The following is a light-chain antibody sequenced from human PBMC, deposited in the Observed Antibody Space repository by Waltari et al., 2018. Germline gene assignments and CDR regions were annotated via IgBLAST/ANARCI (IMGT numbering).Light chain of an antibody. V-gene: IGKV3-20*01. CDR2: GAS. CDR3: QQYDISPLT. Sequence: EIVLTQSPGTLSLSPGERAPPRCRASQTVRTTYLACYQQNPGQAPTLLIYGASSRATGIPDRFSGSGSGTDFSLTISSLEPEDFAVYDCQQYDISPLTFGGGTKVEIK. CDR1: QTVRTTY. J-gene: IGKJ4*01.